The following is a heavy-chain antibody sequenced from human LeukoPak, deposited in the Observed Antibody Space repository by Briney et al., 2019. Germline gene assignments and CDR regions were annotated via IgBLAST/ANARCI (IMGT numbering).Heavy chain of an antibody. CDR2: IYYSGST. CDR3: ARLLNWNYGRTFDY. Sequence: SSETLSLTCTVSGGSISSSSYYWGWIRQPPGKGLEGIGSIYYSGSTYYNPSLKSRVTISVDTSKNQFSLKLSSVTAADTAVYYCARLLNWNYGRTFDYWGQGTLVTVSS. CDR1: GGSISSSSYY. J-gene: IGHJ4*02. D-gene: IGHD1-7*01. V-gene: IGHV4-39*01.